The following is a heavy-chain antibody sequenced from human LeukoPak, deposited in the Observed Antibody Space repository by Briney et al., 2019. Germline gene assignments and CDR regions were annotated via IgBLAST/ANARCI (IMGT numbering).Heavy chain of an antibody. Sequence: SETLSLTCTVSGGSISTHYWSWIRQPPGKGLEWIGYIFYTGSTNYNPSLKSRVTISVDKSKNQFSLKLSSVTAADTAVYYCASGLLSYYYYYMDVWGKGTTVTVSS. J-gene: IGHJ6*03. V-gene: IGHV4-59*11. D-gene: IGHD2-21*02. CDR1: GGSISTHY. CDR2: IFYTGST. CDR3: ASGLLSYYYYYMDV.